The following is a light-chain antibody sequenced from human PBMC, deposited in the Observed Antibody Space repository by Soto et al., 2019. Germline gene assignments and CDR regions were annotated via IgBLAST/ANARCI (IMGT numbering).Light chain of an antibody. V-gene: IGKV3-11*01. CDR3: HQRSNLPFT. Sequence: EIVLTQSPATLSLSPGERATLTCRASQSVSSYLAWSQQKPGQAPRLLIYDASNRATGVPARFSGGGSGTDFTLTISSLEPEDFAVYYCHQRSNLPFTFGPGTKVDVK. CDR2: DAS. CDR1: QSVSSY. J-gene: IGKJ3*01.